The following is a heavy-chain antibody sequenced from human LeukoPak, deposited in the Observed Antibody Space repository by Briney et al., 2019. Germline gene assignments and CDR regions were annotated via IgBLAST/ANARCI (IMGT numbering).Heavy chain of an antibody. CDR2: INHSWST. CDR1: GYSISNNFY. D-gene: IGHD1-26*01. Sequence: SETLSLTCTVSGYSISNNFYWAWIRQSPGKGLEWIVSINHSWSTYYNPSLKSRVTISVDTSKNQFSLKLSSVTAADMAVYYCAREALGSYYSYFDYWGQGTLVTVSS. V-gene: IGHV4-38-2*02. J-gene: IGHJ4*02. CDR3: AREALGSYYSYFDY.